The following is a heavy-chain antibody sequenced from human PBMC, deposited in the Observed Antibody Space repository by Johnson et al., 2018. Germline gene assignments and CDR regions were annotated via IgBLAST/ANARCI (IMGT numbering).Heavy chain of an antibody. J-gene: IGHJ6*02. CDR2: IYSSGST. Sequence: QVQLQESGPGLVKPSEPLSLTCTVSGGSISSYYWSWIRQPPGKGLEWSGYIYSSGSTNYNPSLKSRVTISVDTAKNQFSLKRSSVTSADTAVYYCARDWVGDYGYYYYGMDVWGQGTTVTVSS. V-gene: IGHV4-59*12. D-gene: IGHD4-17*01. CDR1: GGSISSYY. CDR3: ARDWVGDYGYYYYGMDV.